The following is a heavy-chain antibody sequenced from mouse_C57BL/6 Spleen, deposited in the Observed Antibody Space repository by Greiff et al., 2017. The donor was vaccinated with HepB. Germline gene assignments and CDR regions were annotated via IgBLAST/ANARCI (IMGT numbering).Heavy chain of an antibody. CDR1: GFTFSDAW. Sequence: EVKLQESGGGLVQPGGSMKLSCAASGFTFSDAWMDWVRQSPEKGLEWVAEIRNKANNHATYYAESVKGRFTISRDDSKSSVYLQMNSLRAEDTGIYYCTFYDGHYEGAMDYWGQGTSVTVSS. V-gene: IGHV6-6*01. CDR2: IRNKANNHAT. CDR3: TFYDGHYEGAMDY. D-gene: IGHD2-3*01. J-gene: IGHJ4*01.